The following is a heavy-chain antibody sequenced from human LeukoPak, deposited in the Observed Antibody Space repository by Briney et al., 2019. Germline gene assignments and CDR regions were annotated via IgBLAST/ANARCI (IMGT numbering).Heavy chain of an antibody. J-gene: IGHJ5*02. CDR3: ASQKRGYSYGYWKT. Sequence: SETLSLTCTAGSDSISSYYWSWIRQPAGKGLEWIGRIYTSGSTNYNPSLKSRVTMSVDTSKKRFSLNLRSVTAADTAVYYCASQKRGYSYGYWKTWGQGTLVTVSS. CDR2: IYTSGST. CDR1: SDSISSYY. V-gene: IGHV4-4*07. D-gene: IGHD5-18*01.